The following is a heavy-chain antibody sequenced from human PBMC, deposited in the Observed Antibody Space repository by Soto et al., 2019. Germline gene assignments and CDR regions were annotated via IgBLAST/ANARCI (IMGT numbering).Heavy chain of an antibody. CDR1: GGTFSNYA. V-gene: IGHV1-69*13. Sequence: SVKVSCKASGGTFSNYAITWVRQAPGQGLEWVGRIIPIFGTTNVAQKFQGRVTITADESTTTANMELGGLRSDDTAVYYCAKDGGADGYFGNWLDPWGQGTLVTVSS. CDR3: AKDGGADGYFGNWLDP. CDR2: IIPIFGTT. D-gene: IGHD5-12*01. J-gene: IGHJ5*02.